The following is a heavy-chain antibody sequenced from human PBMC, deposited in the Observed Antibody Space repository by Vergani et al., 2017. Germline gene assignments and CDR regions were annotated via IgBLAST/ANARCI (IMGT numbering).Heavy chain of an antibody. J-gene: IGHJ4*02. V-gene: IGHV4-59*01. CDR3: ARQGHHVFGYFDY. CDR2: IYYSRST. Sequence: QVQLQESGPGLLKPSETLSLTCTVSGGSISSYYWSWIRQPPGKVLEWIGYIYYSRSTNYNPPLKSRVTISVDTSKNQFSLKLSSVTAADTAVYYCARQGHHVFGYFDYWGQGTLVTVSS. CDR1: GGSISSYY. D-gene: IGHD3-10*02.